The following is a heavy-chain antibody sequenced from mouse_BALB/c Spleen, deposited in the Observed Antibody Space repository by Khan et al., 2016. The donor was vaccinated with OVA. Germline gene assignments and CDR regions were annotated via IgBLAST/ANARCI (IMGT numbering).Heavy chain of an antibody. CDR3: ARRGYDYGRGALFAY. Sequence: QIQLVQSGPGLVQPSQSLSITCTVSGFSLNNYSVHWVRQSPGKGLEWLGVIWSAGSTDYNAAFISRLTISKDNSRSQVFFKMNSLQPTDTAMYYCARRGYDYGRGALFAYWGQGTLVTVSA. CDR2: IWSAGST. J-gene: IGHJ3*01. D-gene: IGHD2-4*01. CDR1: GFSLNNYS. V-gene: IGHV2-2*02.